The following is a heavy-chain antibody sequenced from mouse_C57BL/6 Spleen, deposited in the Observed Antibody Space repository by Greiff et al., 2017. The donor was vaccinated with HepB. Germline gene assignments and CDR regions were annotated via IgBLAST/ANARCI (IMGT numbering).Heavy chain of an antibody. CDR2: IYPRDGST. D-gene: IGHD3-1*01. J-gene: IGHJ3*01. Sequence: VQLQQSGPELVKPGASVKLSCKASGYTFTSYDINWVKQRPGQGLEWIGWIYPRDGSTKYNEKFKGKATLTVYTSSSTAYMELHSLTSEDSAVYFCGGRAWFAYWGQGTLVTVSA. CDR1: GYTFTSYD. CDR3: GGRAWFAY. V-gene: IGHV1-85*01.